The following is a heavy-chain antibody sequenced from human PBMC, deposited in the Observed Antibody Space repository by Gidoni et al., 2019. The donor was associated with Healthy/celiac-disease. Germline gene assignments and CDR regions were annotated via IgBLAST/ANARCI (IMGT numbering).Heavy chain of an antibody. J-gene: IGHJ4*02. CDR1: GLTFSSYW. D-gene: IGHD5-18*01. Sequence: EVQLVESGGGLVQPGGSLRLSCAASGLTFSSYWMHWVRQAPGKGLVWVSRINSDGSSTSYADSVKGRFTISRDNAKNTLYLQMNSLRAEDTAVYYCASGGYSYGLSYFDYWGQGTLVTVSS. CDR3: ASGGYSYGLSYFDY. V-gene: IGHV3-74*01. CDR2: INSDGSST.